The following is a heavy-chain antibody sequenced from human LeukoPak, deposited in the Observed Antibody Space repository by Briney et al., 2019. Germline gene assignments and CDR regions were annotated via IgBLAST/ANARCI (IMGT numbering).Heavy chain of an antibody. V-gene: IGHV4-39*07. CDR1: GGPIMTGRYY. D-gene: IGHD3-16*01. CDR2: VFHDGST. CDR3: VRSGVVLQTDFDF. Sequence: SETLSLTCTVPGGPIMTGRYYWGWIRQPPGKGLEWLGSVFHDGSTYYSPSLKSRVTVSADTSRNRFSLSLTSSSAADTAVYYCVRSGVVLQTDFDFWGQGALVTVSS. J-gene: IGHJ4*02.